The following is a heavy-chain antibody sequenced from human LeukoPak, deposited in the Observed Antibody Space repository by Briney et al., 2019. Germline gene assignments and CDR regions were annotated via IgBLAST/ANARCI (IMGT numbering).Heavy chain of an antibody. Sequence: GGTLRLSCAASGFTFSSYDMSWVRQAPGKGLEWVSAISGSGGSTYYADSVKGRSTISRDNSKNTLYLQMNSLRAEDTAVYYCAKDQWWFGESDAFDIWGQGTMVTVSS. J-gene: IGHJ3*02. V-gene: IGHV3-23*01. CDR3: AKDQWWFGESDAFDI. CDR2: ISGSGGST. D-gene: IGHD3-10*01. CDR1: GFTFSSYD.